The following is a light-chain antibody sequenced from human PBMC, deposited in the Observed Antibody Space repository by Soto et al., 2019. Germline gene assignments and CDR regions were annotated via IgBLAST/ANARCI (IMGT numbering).Light chain of an antibody. CDR2: KAS. J-gene: IGKJ1*01. CDR1: QSISSW. CDR3: QQYNSYPWT. Sequence: DIQMTQSPSTLSASVGDRVTITCRASQSISSWLAWYQQKPGKAPKLLIYKASSLESGVPSRFSGSGSGTEFTLTISSRQPDDFATYYCQQYNSYPWTFRQGTKVEIK. V-gene: IGKV1-5*03.